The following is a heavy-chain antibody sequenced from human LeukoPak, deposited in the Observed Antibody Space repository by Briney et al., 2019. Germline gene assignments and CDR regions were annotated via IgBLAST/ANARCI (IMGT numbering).Heavy chain of an antibody. V-gene: IGHV3-53*01. CDR1: GFTVSSNY. D-gene: IGHD4-17*01. J-gene: IGHJ4*02. Sequence: GGSLRLSCAASGFTVSSNYMSWVRQAPGKGLEWVSVIYSGGSTYYADSVKGRFTISRDNSKNTLYLQMNSLRAEDTAVYYCARSYGDYESDYWGQGTLVTVSS. CDR2: IYSGGST. CDR3: ARSYGDYESDY.